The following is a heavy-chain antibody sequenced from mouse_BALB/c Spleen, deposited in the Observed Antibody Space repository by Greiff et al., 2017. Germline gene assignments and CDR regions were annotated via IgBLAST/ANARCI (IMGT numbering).Heavy chain of an antibody. CDR2: ISSGGST. Sequence: EVKLMESGGGLVKPGGSLKLSCAASGFTFSSYAMSWVRQTPEKRLEWVASISSGGSTYYPDSVKGRFTISRDNARNILYLQMSSLRSEDTAMYYCAREGITTVVAPFDYWGQGTTLTVSS. V-gene: IGHV5-6-5*01. D-gene: IGHD1-1*01. CDR3: AREGITTVVAPFDY. J-gene: IGHJ2*01. CDR1: GFTFSSYA.